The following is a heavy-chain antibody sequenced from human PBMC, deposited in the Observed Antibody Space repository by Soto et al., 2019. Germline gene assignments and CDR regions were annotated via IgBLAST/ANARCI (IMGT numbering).Heavy chain of an antibody. CDR3: ARDGFLEWLACYRMDV. CDR1: GFTFSSYG. V-gene: IGHV3-48*02. D-gene: IGHD3-3*01. CDR2: ISSSSSTI. J-gene: IGHJ6*02. Sequence: PGGSLRLSCAASGFTFSSYGMNLVRQGPGKGLEWVSYISSSSSTIYYADSVKGRFTISRDNAKNSLYMQMNSLRDEDTAVYYCARDGFLEWLACYRMDVWGQGTTVTVSS.